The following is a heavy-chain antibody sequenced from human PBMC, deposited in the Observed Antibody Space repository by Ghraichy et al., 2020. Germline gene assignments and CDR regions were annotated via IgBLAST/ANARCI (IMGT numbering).Heavy chain of an antibody. CDR3: ARSDILTGSPHGMDV. CDR2: IIPIFGIA. V-gene: IGHV1-69*10. CDR1: GGTFSSYA. D-gene: IGHD3-9*01. J-gene: IGHJ6*02. Sequence: SVKVSCKASGGTFSSYAISWVRQAPGQGLEWMGGIIPIFGIANYAQKFQGRVTITADKSTSTAYMELSSLRSEDTAVYYCARSDILTGSPHGMDVWGQGTTVTVSS.